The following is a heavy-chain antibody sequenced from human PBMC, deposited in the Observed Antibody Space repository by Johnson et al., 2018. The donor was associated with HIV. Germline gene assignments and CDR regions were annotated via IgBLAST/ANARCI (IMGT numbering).Heavy chain of an antibody. V-gene: IGHV3-20*04. J-gene: IGHJ3*02. Sequence: VQLVESGGGVVRPGGSLRLSCAASGFTFDDYGMSWVRQAPGKGLEWVSGVNWNGGSTGYVASVKGRFTISRDNSKNTLYLQMNSLRAEDTAVYYCARESGSSGAFDIWGQGTMVTVSS. CDR2: VNWNGGST. CDR3: ARESGSSGAFDI. CDR1: GFTFDDYG. D-gene: IGHD1-26*01.